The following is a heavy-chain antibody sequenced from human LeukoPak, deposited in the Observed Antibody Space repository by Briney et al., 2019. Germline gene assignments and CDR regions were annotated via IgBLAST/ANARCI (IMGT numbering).Heavy chain of an antibody. CDR1: EFTFSSYW. D-gene: IGHD4-23*01. CDR2: IKQDGSEK. V-gene: IGHV3-7*01. CDR3: ARDNGGFDS. J-gene: IGHJ5*01. Sequence: GGSLRLSCAASEFTFSSYWMSWVRQAPGKGLEWVANIKQDGSEKYYVDSVKGRFTISRDNARNSLYLQMNSLRAEDTAVYYRARDNGGFDSWGQGTLVTVSS.